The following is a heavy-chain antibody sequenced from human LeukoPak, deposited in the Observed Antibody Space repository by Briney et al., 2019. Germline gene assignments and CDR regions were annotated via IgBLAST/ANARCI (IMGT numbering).Heavy chain of an antibody. CDR2: INTNTGNP. V-gene: IGHV7-4-1*02. D-gene: IGHD1-1*01. CDR3: ARDRAPVRLTYYYYGMDV. Sequence: ASVTVSCTASGYTLTSYAMNWVRQAPGQGLEWMGRINTNTGNPTYAQGFTGRFVFSLDTSVSTAHLQISSLKAEDTAVYYCARDRAPVRLTYYYYGMDVWGQGTTVTVSS. CDR1: GYTLTSYA. J-gene: IGHJ6*02.